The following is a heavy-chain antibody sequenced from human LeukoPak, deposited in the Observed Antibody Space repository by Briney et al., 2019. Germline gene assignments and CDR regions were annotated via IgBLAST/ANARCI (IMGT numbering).Heavy chain of an antibody. CDR3: ARTPSPYGDYDFDY. V-gene: IGHV4-39*01. CDR2: IYYSGST. CDR1: GGAISTSSFY. Sequence: LGTPSPTRTVSGGAISTSSFYRGWVRPPPGEGLWWGGSIYYSGSTYYNPSLKSRVTISVDTSKNQFSLKLSSVTAADTAVYYCARTPSPYGDYDFDYWGQGTLVTVSS. D-gene: IGHD4-17*01. J-gene: IGHJ4*02.